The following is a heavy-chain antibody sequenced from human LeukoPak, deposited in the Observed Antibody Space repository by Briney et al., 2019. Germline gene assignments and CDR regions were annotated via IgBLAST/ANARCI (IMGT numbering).Heavy chain of an antibody. CDR3: ARVKSYDILTDPPDY. V-gene: IGHV3-9*01. CDR2: ITWNSDTI. J-gene: IGHJ4*02. D-gene: IGHD3-9*01. Sequence: GGSLRLSCAASGFTFDDYVMHWVRQAPGKGLEWVSGITWNSDTIAYADSVKGRFTISRDNAKNSLYLQMNSLRAEDTALYHCARVKSYDILTDPPDYWGQGTLVTVSS. CDR1: GFTFDDYV.